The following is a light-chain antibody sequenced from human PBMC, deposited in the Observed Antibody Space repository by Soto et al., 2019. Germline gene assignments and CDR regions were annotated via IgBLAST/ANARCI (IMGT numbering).Light chain of an antibody. CDR3: SSYTSISNVV. CDR2: DVS. Sequence: QSALTQPASVSGSPGQSITISCTGTSSDVCGYNYVSWYQQHPGKAPKLMIYDVSNRPSGVSNRFSGSKSGNTASLTISGLQAEEEADYYCSSYTSISNVVFGGGTKLTVL. CDR1: SSDVCGYNY. V-gene: IGLV2-14*01. J-gene: IGLJ2*01.